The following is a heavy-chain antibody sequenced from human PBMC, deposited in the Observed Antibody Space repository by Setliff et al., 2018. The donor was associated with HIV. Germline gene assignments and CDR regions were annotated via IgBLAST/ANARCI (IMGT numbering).Heavy chain of an antibody. Sequence: SETLSLTCTVSGGSISSGGPGYYWGWVRQPPGGGLEWIGSVYYSGSTYYNPSLRSRVTISVDTSKNQLSLRLTSMTAADTAVYYCARVGYHGSGRYSFDYWGQGTLVTVSS. V-gene: IGHV4-39*02. J-gene: IGHJ4*02. CDR1: GGSISSGGPGYY. D-gene: IGHD3-10*01. CDR2: VYYSGST. CDR3: ARVGYHGSGRYSFDY.